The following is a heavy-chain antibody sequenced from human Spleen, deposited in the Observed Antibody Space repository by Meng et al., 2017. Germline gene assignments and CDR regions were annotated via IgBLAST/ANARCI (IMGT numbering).Heavy chain of an antibody. CDR1: GGSLSGFY. V-gene: IGHV4-34*01. CDR3: ARGLDEFKSGSH. CDR2: IHPHGTT. D-gene: IGHD1-1*01. J-gene: IGHJ4*02. Sequence: QVQLKQWGAGLLKPSETLSLTCAVYGGSLSGFYWTWIRQPPGKGLEWIGEIHPHGTTSYSPSLGSRVTMSADTSNNHFSLELISVTAADTAVYYCARGLDEFKSGSHRGQGTLVTVSS.